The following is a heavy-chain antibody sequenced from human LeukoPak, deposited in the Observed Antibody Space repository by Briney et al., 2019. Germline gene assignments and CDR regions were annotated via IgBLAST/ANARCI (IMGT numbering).Heavy chain of an antibody. D-gene: IGHD4-23*01. CDR2: IIPILGIA. V-gene: IGHV1-69*02. CDR1: GGTFSSYT. J-gene: IGHJ3*02. CDR3: ARGGGLRWYADAFDI. Sequence: SVKVSCKASGGTFSSYTISWVRQAPGQGLEWMGRIIPILGIANYAQKFQGRVTITADKSTSTAYMELSSLRSEDTAVYYCARGGGLRWYADAFDIWGQGTVVTVSS.